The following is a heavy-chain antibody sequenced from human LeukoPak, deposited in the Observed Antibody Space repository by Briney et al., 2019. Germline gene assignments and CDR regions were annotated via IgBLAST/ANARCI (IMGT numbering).Heavy chain of an antibody. D-gene: IGHD3-16*02. CDR3: AKSLYGGCDY. V-gene: IGHV3-23*01. Sequence: GGSLRLSCAASGFSFSTYAMSWVRQAPGKGLEWVSGVNGNGGSTSYADSVKGRFTIFRDNSKNTVYLQMNSLRVKDTAVYYCAKSLYGGCDYRGQGTVVTVSS. CDR1: GFSFSTYA. CDR2: VNGNGGST. J-gene: IGHJ4*02.